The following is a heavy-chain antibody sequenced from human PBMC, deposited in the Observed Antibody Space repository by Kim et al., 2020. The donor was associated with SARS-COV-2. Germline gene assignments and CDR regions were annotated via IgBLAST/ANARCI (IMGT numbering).Heavy chain of an antibody. CDR2: FYTSGST. V-gene: IGHV4-4*07. CDR1: GCSINSYS. J-gene: IGHJ1*01. CDR3: TRGSGWYGN. Sequence: SETLSLTCTVSGCSINSYSWSWIRQPAGKGLEWIGCFYTSGSTNYNPSLKSRVTMSVDRSENQFSLKLSSVTAADTAVYYCTRGSGWYGNWGQGTLVTVSS. D-gene: IGHD6-19*01.